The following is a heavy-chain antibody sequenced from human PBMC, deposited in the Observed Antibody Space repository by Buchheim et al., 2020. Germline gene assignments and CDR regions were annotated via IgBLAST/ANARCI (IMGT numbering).Heavy chain of an antibody. J-gene: IGHJ4*02. CDR1: GFSLSTSGMR. D-gene: IGHD2-15*01. Sequence: QVTLKESGPALVKPTQTLTLTCTFSGFSLSTSGMRVTWIRQPPGKALEWLARIDWDGDKFYNTSLKTRLAISKVTSKNQVVLTMTNMGPVDTATYYCARSITECSGGTCYPYFDYWGQGTL. CDR2: IDWDGDK. V-gene: IGHV2-70*04. CDR3: ARSITECSGGTCYPYFDY.